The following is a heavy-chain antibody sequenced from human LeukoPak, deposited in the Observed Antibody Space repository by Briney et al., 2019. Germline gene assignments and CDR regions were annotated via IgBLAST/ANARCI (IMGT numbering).Heavy chain of an antibody. J-gene: IGHJ4*02. CDR3: AIVGCSGSDYFTDY. CDR1: GGSLSGDY. D-gene: IGHD5-12*01. Sequence: SSETLSLTCAVYGGSLSGDYWSWIRQSPEKGLEWIGEINHSGSTTYNPSLKSRVTISVDTSKNQFSLRLSSVTAADTAVYYCAIVGCSGSDYFTDYWGQGTLVTVSS. V-gene: IGHV4-34*01. CDR2: INHSGST.